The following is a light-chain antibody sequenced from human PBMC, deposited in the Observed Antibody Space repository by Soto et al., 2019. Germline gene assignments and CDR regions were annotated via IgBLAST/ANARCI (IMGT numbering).Light chain of an antibody. CDR2: EVT. CDR3: NSYTTTSSWV. J-gene: IGLJ3*02. CDR1: SRDVGGYNY. Sequence: QSALTQPASVSGSPGQSITISCTGTSRDVGGYNYVSWYQQHPGKAPKLIIYEVTNRPSGVSNRFSGSKSGNTASLTISGLQAEDEADYYCNSYTTTSSWVFGGGTKVTVL. V-gene: IGLV2-14*01.